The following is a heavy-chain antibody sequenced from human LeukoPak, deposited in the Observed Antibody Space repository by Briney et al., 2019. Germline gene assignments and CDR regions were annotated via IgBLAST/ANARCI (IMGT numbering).Heavy chain of an antibody. CDR1: GYTFTSYD. Sequence: ASVKVSCKASGYTFTSYDINWVRQATGQGLEWMGWMNPNSGNTGYAQKFQGRVTITRNTSISTACMELSSLRSEDTAVYYCARVGYYDFWSGSLDYYYYMDVWGKGTTVTVSS. CDR3: ARVGYYDFWSGSLDYYYYMDV. D-gene: IGHD3-3*01. J-gene: IGHJ6*03. V-gene: IGHV1-8*03. CDR2: MNPNSGNT.